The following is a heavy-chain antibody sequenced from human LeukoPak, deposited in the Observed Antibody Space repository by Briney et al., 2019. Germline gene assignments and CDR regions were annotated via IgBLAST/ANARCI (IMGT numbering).Heavy chain of an antibody. CDR3: ARRGYYGSGSYVAFDI. CDR1: GYTFAGYY. J-gene: IGHJ3*02. CDR2: INPNSGGT. V-gene: IGHV1-2*02. D-gene: IGHD3-10*01. Sequence: VSVKVSCKASGYTFAGYYMHWVRQAPGQGLEWMGWINPNSGGTNYAQKFQGRVTMTRDTSISTAYMELSRLRSDDTAVYYCARRGYYGSGSYVAFDIWGQGTMVTVSS.